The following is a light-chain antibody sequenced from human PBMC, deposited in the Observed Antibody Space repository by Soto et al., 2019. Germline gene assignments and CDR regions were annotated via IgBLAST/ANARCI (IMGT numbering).Light chain of an antibody. CDR2: GAS. Sequence: EIVMTQSPATLSVSPGERATLSCRASQSVSSNLAWYQQKPGRAPRLLIYGASTRATGIPARFSGSGSGTDFTLTISRLEPEDFAVYYCQHYVSPPITFGQGTRLEIK. J-gene: IGKJ5*01. V-gene: IGKV3-15*01. CDR1: QSVSSN. CDR3: QHYVSPPIT.